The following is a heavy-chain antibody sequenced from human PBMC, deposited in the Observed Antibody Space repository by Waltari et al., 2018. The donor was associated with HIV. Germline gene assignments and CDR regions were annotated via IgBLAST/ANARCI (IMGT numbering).Heavy chain of an antibody. CDR1: GFTVSSYG. V-gene: IGHV3-33*01. CDR2: IWYDGSNK. D-gene: IGHD1-26*01. CDR3: ARESGFRSRDAFDI. J-gene: IGHJ3*02. Sequence: QVQLVESGGGVVQPGRSLRLSCGASGFTVSSYGLPWVRQAPGKGLEWVAVIWYDGSNKYYADSVKGRFTISRDNSKNTLYLQMNSLRAEDTAVYYCARESGFRSRDAFDIWGQGTMVTVSS.